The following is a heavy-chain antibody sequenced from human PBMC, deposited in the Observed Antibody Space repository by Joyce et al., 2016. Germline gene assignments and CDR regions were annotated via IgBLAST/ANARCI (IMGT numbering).Heavy chain of an antibody. CDR1: GFSFRNAW. CDR2: VKSKSQGGTT. V-gene: IGHV3-15*01. D-gene: IGHD2-2*01. CDR3: VTGLCIGTACHWDDAFDV. Sequence: EVQLVESGGGLVKPGGSLRPSCAASGFSFRNAWVTWVRQAPVKGLGGVGRVKSKSQGGTTDYAEPVKGRFTISRDDARDTAYLQMNSLKSEDTGVYFCVTGLCIGTACHWDDAFDVWGQGTMVTVSS. J-gene: IGHJ3*01.